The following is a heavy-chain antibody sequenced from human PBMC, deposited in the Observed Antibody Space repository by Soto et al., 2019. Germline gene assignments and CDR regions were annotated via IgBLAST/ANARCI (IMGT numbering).Heavy chain of an antibody. CDR1: GFTFSSYS. Sequence: PGGSLRLSCAASGFTFSSYSMNWVRQAPGKGLEWVSSISSSSSYIYYADSVKGRFTISRDNAKSSLYLQMNSLRAEDTAVYYCARDGYSSSWNNFDYWGQGTLVTVSS. CDR2: ISSSSSYI. V-gene: IGHV3-21*01. D-gene: IGHD6-13*01. J-gene: IGHJ4*02. CDR3: ARDGYSSSWNNFDY.